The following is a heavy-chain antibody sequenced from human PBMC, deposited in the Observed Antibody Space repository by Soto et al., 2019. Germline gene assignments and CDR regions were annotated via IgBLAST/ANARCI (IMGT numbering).Heavy chain of an antibody. V-gene: IGHV3-66*01. CDR3: ARESDCSGGSCYAGIDY. CDR1: GFTVTSNY. Sequence: GGSLRLSCAASGFTVTSNYMSWVRQAPGKGLEWVSVIYSGGSTYYADSVKGRFTISRDDSKNTLYLQMNTLRAEDTAVYFCARESDCSGGSCYAGIDYWGQGILVTVSS. CDR2: IYSGGST. J-gene: IGHJ4*02. D-gene: IGHD2-15*01.